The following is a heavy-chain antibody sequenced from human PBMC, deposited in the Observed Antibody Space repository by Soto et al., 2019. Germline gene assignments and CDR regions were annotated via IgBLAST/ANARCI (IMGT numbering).Heavy chain of an antibody. Sequence: PWGALRLSCAASGFIFDDFTMHWVRLVPGKGLQWVSYINWDGRIAMYADSVKGRFTISRDNTNNHLYLQMNSLRSDDTALYYCAKDEGAAVESPGDWGHGTLVTVSS. J-gene: IGHJ4*01. V-gene: IGHV3-43*01. D-gene: IGHD6-13*01. CDR3: AKDEGAAVESPGD. CDR1: GFIFDDFT. CDR2: INWDGRIA.